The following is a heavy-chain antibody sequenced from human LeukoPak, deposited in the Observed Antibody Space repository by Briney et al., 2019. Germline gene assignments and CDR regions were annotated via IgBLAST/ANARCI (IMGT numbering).Heavy chain of an antibody. V-gene: IGHV4-30-2*01. D-gene: IGHD1-1*01. CDR3: ARGYAIDAFDI. CDR1: GGPISSGGYS. Sequence: SETLSLTCAVSGGPISSGGYSWSWIRQPPGKGLEWIGYIYHSGSTYYNPSLKSRVTISVDRSKNQFSLKLSSVTAADTAVYYCARGYAIDAFDIWGQGTMVTVSS. J-gene: IGHJ3*02. CDR2: IYHSGST.